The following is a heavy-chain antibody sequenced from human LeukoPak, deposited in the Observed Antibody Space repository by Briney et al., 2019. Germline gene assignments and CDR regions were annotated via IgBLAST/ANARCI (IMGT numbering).Heavy chain of an antibody. V-gene: IGHV3-30*02. CDR2: VRYDASNK. CDR1: GFTFSGYG. CDR3: AKDSAFYYIDV. J-gene: IGHJ6*03. D-gene: IGHD3-10*01. Sequence: PGGSLRLSCAASGFTFSGYGMHWVRQAPGKGLEWVAFVRYDASNKYYADSVKGRFTISRDNSKNTLYLQMNSLKGDDTAVYYCAKDSAFYYIDVWGKGTTVIISS.